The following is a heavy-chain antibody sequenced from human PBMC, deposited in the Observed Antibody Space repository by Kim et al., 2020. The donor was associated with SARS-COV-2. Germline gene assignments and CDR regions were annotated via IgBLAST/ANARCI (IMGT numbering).Heavy chain of an antibody. CDR3: ARDSLYSSGWSGDAFDI. CDR2: INTNTGNP. J-gene: IGHJ3*02. V-gene: IGHV7-4-1*02. D-gene: IGHD6-19*01. Sequence: ASVKVSCKASGYTFTSYAMNWVRQAPGQGLEWMGWINTNTGNPTYAQGFTGRFVFSLDTSVSTAYLQISSLKAEDTAVYYCARDSLYSSGWSGDAFDIWGQGTMVTVSS. CDR1: GYTFTSYA.